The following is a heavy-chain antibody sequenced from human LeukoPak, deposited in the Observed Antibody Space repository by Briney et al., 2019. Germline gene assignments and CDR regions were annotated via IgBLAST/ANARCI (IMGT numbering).Heavy chain of an antibody. V-gene: IGHV4-39*01. CDR1: GGSIRSSNYY. Sequence: SETLSLTCNVLGGSIRSSNYYWVWIRQPPGTGREWIGSIYYSGSTYYNPSLKGRGTMSVDTSNNQFSLKLTSATATDTAVYYCVRLFYYDSRGPPSWGQGTLVTVSS. J-gene: IGHJ5*02. CDR3: VRLFYYDSRGPPS. CDR2: IYYSGST. D-gene: IGHD3-22*01.